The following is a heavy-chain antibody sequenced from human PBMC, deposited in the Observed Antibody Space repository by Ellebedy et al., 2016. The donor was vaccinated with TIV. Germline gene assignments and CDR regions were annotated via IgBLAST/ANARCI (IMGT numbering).Heavy chain of an antibody. CDR1: GYTFTSYY. V-gene: IGHV1-46*01. J-gene: IGHJ6*02. CDR2: INPSGGST. CDR3: ASGYGSGSYGYYYYYGMDV. D-gene: IGHD3-10*01. Sequence: ASVKVSXXASGYTFTSYYMHWVRQAPGQGLEWMGIINPSGGSTSYAQKFQGRVTMTRDTSTSTVYMELSSLRSEDTAVYYCASGYGSGSYGYYYYYGMDVWGQGTTVTVSS.